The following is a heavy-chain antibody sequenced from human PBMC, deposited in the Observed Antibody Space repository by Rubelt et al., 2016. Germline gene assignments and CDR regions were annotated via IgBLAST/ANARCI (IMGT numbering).Heavy chain of an antibody. CDR1: GFTFSSYG. CDR3: AKGLREGPYYYGMDV. Sequence: QVQLVESGGGVVQPGGSLRHSCAASGFTFSSYGMHWVRQAPGKGLEWGTLIRYDGSKKYYADSVKGRFTIARDNSKNTLYLQMNSLRAEDTAVYYCAKGLREGPYYYGMDVWGQGTTVTVSS. V-gene: IGHV3-30*02. J-gene: IGHJ6*02. D-gene: IGHD1-26*01. CDR2: IRYDGSKK.